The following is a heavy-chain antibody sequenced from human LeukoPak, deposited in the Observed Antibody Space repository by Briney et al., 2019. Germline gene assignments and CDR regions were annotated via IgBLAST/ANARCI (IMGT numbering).Heavy chain of an antibody. CDR3: AKNHRLGDYLFDY. V-gene: IGHV3-30-3*02. D-gene: IGHD4-17*01. CDR2: ISYDGSNK. CDR1: GFTFSSYA. J-gene: IGHJ4*02. Sequence: QTGGSLRLSCAASGFTFSSYAMPWVRQAPGKGLEWVAVISYDGSNKYYADSVKGRFTISRDNSKNTLYLQMNSLRAEDTAVYYCAKNHRLGDYLFDYWGQGTLVTVSS.